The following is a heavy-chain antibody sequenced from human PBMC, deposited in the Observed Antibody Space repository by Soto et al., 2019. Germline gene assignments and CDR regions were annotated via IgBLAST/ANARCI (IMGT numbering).Heavy chain of an antibody. CDR3: AKDPELSGYSYGFDDY. Sequence: QVQLVESGGGVVQPGRSLRLSCAASGFTFSSYGMHWVRQAPGKGLEWVAVISYDGSNKYYADSVKGRFTISRDNSKNTLYLQMNSLRAEDTAVYYCAKDPELSGYSYGFDDYWGQGTLVTVSS. CDR2: ISYDGSNK. V-gene: IGHV3-30*18. J-gene: IGHJ4*02. CDR1: GFTFSSYG. D-gene: IGHD5-18*01.